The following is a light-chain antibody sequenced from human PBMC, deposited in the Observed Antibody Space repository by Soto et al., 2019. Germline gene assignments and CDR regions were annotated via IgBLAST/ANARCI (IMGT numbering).Light chain of an antibody. CDR3: HQRSPWPT. Sequence: EIVLTQSPATLSLSPGERATLSCRASQNVYNYLVWYQQKPGQAPRLLIDDASVRATGVPARFSGSGSGTDFTITITKPESDDVAFYYCHQRSPWPTFGQGTRLEIK. J-gene: IGKJ5*01. CDR1: QNVYNY. V-gene: IGKV3-11*01. CDR2: DAS.